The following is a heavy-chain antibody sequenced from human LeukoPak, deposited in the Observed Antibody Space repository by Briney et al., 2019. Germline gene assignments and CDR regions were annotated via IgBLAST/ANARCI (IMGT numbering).Heavy chain of an antibody. J-gene: IGHJ4*02. CDR3: ARANFLYCSSTACLFDY. CDR2: INPNSGDT. V-gene: IGHV1-2*02. D-gene: IGHD2-2*01. Sequence: ASVKVSCKASGYTFTDYYLHWVRQAPGQGFEWMGWINPNSGDTNYAQKFQGRVTMTRDTSISTAHMEMSRLRSDDTAVYYCARANFLYCSSTACLFDYWGQGTLVTVSS. CDR1: GYTFTDYY.